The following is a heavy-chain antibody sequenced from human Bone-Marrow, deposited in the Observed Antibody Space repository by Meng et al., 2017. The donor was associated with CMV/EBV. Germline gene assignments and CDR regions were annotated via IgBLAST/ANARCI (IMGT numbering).Heavy chain of an antibody. D-gene: IGHD3-3*01. CDR1: GASVNSGDYY. Sequence: GSLRLSCTVSGASVNSGDYYWSWIRQPPGKGLEWIGYIYYSGNTKYNPSLKSRVTISVDTSKNQFSLKLTSVTAADTAVYYCARTDFWGAYDTEISWFDPWGQGTLVTGSS. J-gene: IGHJ5*02. CDR3: ARTDFWGAYDTEISWFDP. V-gene: IGHV4-61*08. CDR2: IYYSGNT.